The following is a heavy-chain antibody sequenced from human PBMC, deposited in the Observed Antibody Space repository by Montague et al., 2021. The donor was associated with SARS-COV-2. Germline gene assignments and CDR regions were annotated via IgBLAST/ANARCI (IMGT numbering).Heavy chain of an antibody. V-gene: IGHV2-5*02. J-gene: IGHJ4*02. CDR2: IYWDDDK. D-gene: IGHD3-22*01. Sequence: PALVKPTQTLTLTCTFSGFSLSTGGVGVGWIRQSPGKALQWLALIYWDDDKRYSPSLKSRLTITKDTSKNQVVLTMTNMDPVDTATYYCAHRRPLYYYDSSLSNFDYGGQGTLVTVSS. CDR1: GFSLSTGGVG. CDR3: AHRRPLYYYDSSLSNFDY.